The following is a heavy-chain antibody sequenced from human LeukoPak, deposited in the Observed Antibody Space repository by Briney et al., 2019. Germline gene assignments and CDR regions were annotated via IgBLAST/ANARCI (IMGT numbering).Heavy chain of an antibody. V-gene: IGHV4-59*01. D-gene: IGHD3-22*01. CDR2: IYYSGST. CDR1: GGSISSYY. J-gene: IGHJ4*02. CDR3: ARSPKKYYYDSSGYPGGLDY. Sequence: PSETLSLTCTVSGGSISSYYWSWIRQPPGKGLEWIGYIYYSGSTNYNPSLKSRVPISVDTSKNQFSLKLSSVTAADTAVYYCARSPKKYYYDSSGYPGGLDYWGQGTLVTVSS.